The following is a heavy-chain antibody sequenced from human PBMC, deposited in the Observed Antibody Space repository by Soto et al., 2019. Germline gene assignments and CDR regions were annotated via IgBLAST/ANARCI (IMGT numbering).Heavy chain of an antibody. D-gene: IGHD1-26*01. CDR2: ISGSGSYI. CDR1: GFTFSSYT. Sequence: EVQLVESGGGLVQPGGSLRLSCAASGFTFSSYTMNWVRQAPGKGLEWVSFISGSGSYIYYADTVKGRFTSSRDNVKKSLHLQMKSLRDDYAGVYYGARALQEDGHPGGFDYWGQGALGTVSS. J-gene: IGHJ4*02. V-gene: IGHV3-21*01. CDR3: ARALQEDGHPGGFDY.